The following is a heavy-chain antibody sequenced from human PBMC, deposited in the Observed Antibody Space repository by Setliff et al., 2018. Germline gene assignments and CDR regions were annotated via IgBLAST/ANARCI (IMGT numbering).Heavy chain of an antibody. CDR3: ARRLRESHAFHI. J-gene: IGHJ3*02. Sequence: SETLSLTCTVSGGSISSDDNYWSWIRLHPGKGLEWIGYIHNSGTAYYNPSLRSRLTISVDTSKNQFSLKLNSVTAADTAVYYCARRLRESHAFHIWGQGTLVTVSS. CDR1: GGSISSDDNY. V-gene: IGHV4-30-4*08. D-gene: IGHD2-15*01. CDR2: IHNSGTA.